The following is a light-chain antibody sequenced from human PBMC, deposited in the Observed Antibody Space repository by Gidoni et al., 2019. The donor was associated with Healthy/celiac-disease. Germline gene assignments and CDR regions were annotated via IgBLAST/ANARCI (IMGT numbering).Light chain of an antibody. J-gene: IGKJ4*01. CDR3: QQYNSIELT. CDR2: EAS. Sequence: DIQMTQPPSTLSASVGDRVTITCRASQSISSWLAWYQQKPGKAPKLLIYEASSLESGVPSRFSGSGSGTEFTLTISSLQPDDFATYYCQQYNSIELTFGEGTKVEIK. V-gene: IGKV1-5*03. CDR1: QSISSW.